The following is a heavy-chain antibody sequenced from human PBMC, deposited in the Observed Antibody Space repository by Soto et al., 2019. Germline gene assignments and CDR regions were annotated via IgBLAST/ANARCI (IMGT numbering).Heavy chain of an antibody. CDR3: AKDSGQLPSCFDY. J-gene: IGHJ4*02. V-gene: IGHV3-30*18. CDR1: RFTFSNYD. Sequence: QVQLVESGGGVVQPGRSLRLSCAASRFTFSNYDMHWVRQAPGKGLEWVTVISYDGSNQYYSDSVKGRFTISRDNSKNALYLQMHSLRPDDTAVYYCAKDSGQLPSCFDYWGQGTLVTVSS. CDR2: ISYDGSNQ. D-gene: IGHD2-2*01.